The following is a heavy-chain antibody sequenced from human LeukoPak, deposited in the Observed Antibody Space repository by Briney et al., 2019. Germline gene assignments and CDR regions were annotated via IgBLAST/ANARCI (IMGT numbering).Heavy chain of an antibody. CDR1: GGSISSYY. V-gene: IGHV4-59*01. Sequence: PSETLSLTCTVSGGSISSYYWSWIRQPPGKGLEWIGYIYYSGSTNYNPSLKSRVTISVDTSKNQFSLKLSSVTAADTAVYYCARDNWNYGSSMDVWGQGTAVTVSS. CDR2: IYYSGST. CDR3: ARDNWNYGSSMDV. J-gene: IGHJ6*02. D-gene: IGHD1-7*01.